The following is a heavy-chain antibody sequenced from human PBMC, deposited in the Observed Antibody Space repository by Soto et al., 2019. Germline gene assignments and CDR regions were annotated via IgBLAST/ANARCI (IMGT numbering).Heavy chain of an antibody. J-gene: IGHJ4*02. CDR3: AHRRSPIRTGSEIQLWVHFDY. CDR2: IYWDDDK. V-gene: IGHV2-5*02. CDR1: GFSLSTSGVG. Sequence: QITLKESGPTLVKPTQTLTLTCTFSGFSLSTSGVGVGWIRQPPGKALEWLALIYWDDDKRYSPSLKSRLTITKDTSKNQVVLTMTNMDPVDTATYYCAHRRSPIRTGSEIQLWVHFDYWGQGTLVTVSS. D-gene: IGHD5-18*01.